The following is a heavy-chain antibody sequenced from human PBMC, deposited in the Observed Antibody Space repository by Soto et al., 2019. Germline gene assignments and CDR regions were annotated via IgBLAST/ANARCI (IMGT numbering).Heavy chain of an antibody. Sequence: ETLSLTCSVSGGSISSRTFWWAWIRQPPGKGLEWIGDMYYSGSSYSSPSLKSRVTLSVDTSKNQLSLKLNSVTAADTAVYYCARHPRDDYNYGGSGIFDYWGQGTLVTVS. CDR1: GGSISSRTFW. CDR3: ARHPRDDYNYGGSGIFDY. D-gene: IGHD4-4*01. J-gene: IGHJ4*02. CDR2: MYYSGSS. V-gene: IGHV4-39*01.